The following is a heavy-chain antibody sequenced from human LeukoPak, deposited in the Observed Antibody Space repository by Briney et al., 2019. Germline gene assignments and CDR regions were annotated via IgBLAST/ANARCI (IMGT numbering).Heavy chain of an antibody. Sequence: PGGSLRLSCAASGFTFSSYSMNWVRQAPGKGLELVSSISSSSSYIYYADSVKGRFTISRDNAKNSLYLQMNSLRAEDTAVYYCARDLGMVGSSWDFDYWGQGTLVTVSS. J-gene: IGHJ4*02. D-gene: IGHD6-13*01. V-gene: IGHV3-21*01. CDR2: ISSSSSYI. CDR1: GFTFSSYS. CDR3: ARDLGMVGSSWDFDY.